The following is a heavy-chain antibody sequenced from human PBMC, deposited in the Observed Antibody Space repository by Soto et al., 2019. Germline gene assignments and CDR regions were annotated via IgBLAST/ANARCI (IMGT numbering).Heavy chain of an antibody. Sequence: SLRLSCAASGFTFSSYGMHWVRQAPGKGLEWVAVISYDGSNKYYADSVKGRFTISRDNSKNTLYLQMNSLRAEDTAVYYCARDLDYGSGDYYGMDVWGQGTTVTVSS. CDR1: GFTFSSYG. CDR2: ISYDGSNK. J-gene: IGHJ6*02. CDR3: ARDLDYGSGDYYGMDV. V-gene: IGHV3-30*03. D-gene: IGHD3-10*01.